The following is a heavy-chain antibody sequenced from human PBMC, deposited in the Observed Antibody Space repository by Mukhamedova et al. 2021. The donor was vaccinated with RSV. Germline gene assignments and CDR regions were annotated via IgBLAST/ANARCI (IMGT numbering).Heavy chain of an antibody. D-gene: IGHD5-18*01. CDR3: ARAPIGYSYGGAYYYYYMDV. Sequence: GLEWMGRIIPIFGTANYAQKFQGRVTITADESTSTAYMELSSLRSEDTAVYYCARAPIGYSYGGAYYYYYMDVWGKGTTVTVSS. V-gene: IGHV1-69*15. J-gene: IGHJ6*03. CDR2: IIPIFGTA.